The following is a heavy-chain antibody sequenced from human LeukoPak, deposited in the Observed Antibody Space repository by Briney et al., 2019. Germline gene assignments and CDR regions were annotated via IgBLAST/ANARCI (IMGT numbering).Heavy chain of an antibody. Sequence: PSETLSLTCTVSGGSISSYYWSWIRQPPGKGLEWIGEINHSGTTNYNPSLKSRVSISVVTSKNQFSLRLSAVTAADTAVYYCAREREGYFDLWGRGTRVTVSS. J-gene: IGHJ2*01. CDR3: AREREGYFDL. V-gene: IGHV4-34*01. CDR2: INHSGTT. CDR1: GGSISSYY.